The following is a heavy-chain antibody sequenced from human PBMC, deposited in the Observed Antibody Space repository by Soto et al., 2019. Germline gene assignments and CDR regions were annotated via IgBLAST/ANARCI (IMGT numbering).Heavy chain of an antibody. V-gene: IGHV1-18*01. CDR3: ARDAATIIVFRWFGP. CDR2: ISAYNGNT. CDR1: GYTFTSYG. Sequence: ASVKVSCKASGYTFTSYGISWVRQAPGQGLEWMGWISAYNGNTNYAQKLQGRVTMTTDTSTSTAYMELRSLRSDDTAVYYCARDAATIIVFRWFGPRGHGTPVHVS. J-gene: IGHJ5*02. D-gene: IGHD5-12*01.